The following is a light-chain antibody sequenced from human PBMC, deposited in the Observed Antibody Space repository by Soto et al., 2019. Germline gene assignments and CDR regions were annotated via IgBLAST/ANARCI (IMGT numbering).Light chain of an antibody. CDR3: QQYDNLPWT. CDR1: QDIDNS. CDR2: DAS. Sequence: DIQMTQSPSSLSASVGDRVTITCQASQDIDNSLNWYQQKPGTAPKLLIYDASNLEAGVPSRFSGSGSGTDFTFTISSLQPEDIATYYCQQYDNLPWTFGQGTKVAI. J-gene: IGKJ1*01. V-gene: IGKV1-33*01.